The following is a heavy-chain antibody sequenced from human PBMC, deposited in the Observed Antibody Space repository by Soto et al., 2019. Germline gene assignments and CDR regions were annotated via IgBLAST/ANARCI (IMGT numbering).Heavy chain of an antibody. CDR1: GFTFSDYW. CDR2: MNHDGSEK. J-gene: IGHJ4*02. CDR3: VPGAVVRGEVIATDFDY. Sequence: EVQLVESGGGLVQPGGSLRLSCAASGFTFSDYWMSWVRQAPGKGLEWVADMNHDGSEKYYVGSVKGRFTISRDNAKNSLFMQMNSLRAEDTAIYYCVPGAVVRGEVIATDFDYWGQGTLVTVSS. D-gene: IGHD3-10*01. V-gene: IGHV3-7*01.